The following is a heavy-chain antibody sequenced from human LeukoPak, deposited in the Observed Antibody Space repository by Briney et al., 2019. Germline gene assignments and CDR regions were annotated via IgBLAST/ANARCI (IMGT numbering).Heavy chain of an antibody. CDR3: ARPPTSSGYYHVFDY. Sequence: SETLSLTCTVSGGSISSSSYYWGWIRQPPGKGLEWIGSIYYSGSTYYNPSLKSRVTISVDTSKNQFSLKLSSVTAADTAVYYCARPPTSSGYYHVFDYWGQGTLVTVSS. J-gene: IGHJ4*02. V-gene: IGHV4-39*01. D-gene: IGHD3-22*01. CDR2: IYYSGST. CDR1: GGSISSSSYY.